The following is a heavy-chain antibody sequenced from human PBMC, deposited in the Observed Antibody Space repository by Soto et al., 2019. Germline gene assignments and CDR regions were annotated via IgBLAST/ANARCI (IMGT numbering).Heavy chain of an antibody. Sequence: GASLKLSCKGSGYNFANYWIGWVRQMPGKGLEWMGIIYPGDSDTRYSPSFQGQVTISADKSISTAYLQWSSLKASDSAMYHCARSYSRGGSYFVIFDYWGQGTLVNVSS. D-gene: IGHD3-10*01. CDR3: ARSYSRGGSYFVIFDY. V-gene: IGHV5-51*01. CDR1: GYNFANYW. CDR2: IYPGDSDT. J-gene: IGHJ4*02.